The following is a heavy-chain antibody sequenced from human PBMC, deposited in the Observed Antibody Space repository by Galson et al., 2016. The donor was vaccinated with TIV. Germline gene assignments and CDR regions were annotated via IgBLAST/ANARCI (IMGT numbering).Heavy chain of an antibody. D-gene: IGHD2-21*02. CDR2: ILPISGTT. V-gene: IGHV1-69*05. Sequence: SCKASGGNFNNYAINWVRQAPGQGLEWMGGILPISGTTNYAQNFQGRLTINTGESTTTVTMELSTLQSKATAVYFCARDIPCGGACYFFYGWGQATLVTVSS. CDR3: ARDIPCGGACYFFYG. J-gene: IGHJ4*02. CDR1: GGNFNNYA.